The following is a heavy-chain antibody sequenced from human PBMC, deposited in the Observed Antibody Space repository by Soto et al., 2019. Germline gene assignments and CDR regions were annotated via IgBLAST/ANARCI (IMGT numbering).Heavy chain of an antibody. V-gene: IGHV3-30*09. CDR3: TRGRHLSVAFDH. D-gene: IGHD2-21*01. Sequence: PGGSLRLACLASGFSLTSHAMHWVRQTPGGGLEWVAILSSNGAGKNFARSVQGRFAISRDDSKNTVFLQMNSLTAEDTAIYYCTRGRHLSVAFDHWGQGTLVTGSS. CDR2: LSSNGAGK. J-gene: IGHJ5*02. CDR1: GFSLTSHA.